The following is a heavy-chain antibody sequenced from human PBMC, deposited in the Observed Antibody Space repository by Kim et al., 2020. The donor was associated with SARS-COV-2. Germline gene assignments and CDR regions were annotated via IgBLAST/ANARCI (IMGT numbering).Heavy chain of an antibody. CDR3: ARERFEYYYGSGGIDY. Sequence: PSLKSRVTISVDTSKNQFALKRSSVTAADTAVYYCARERFEYYYGSGGIDYWGQGTLVTVSS. J-gene: IGHJ4*02. D-gene: IGHD3-10*01. V-gene: IGHV4-39*06.